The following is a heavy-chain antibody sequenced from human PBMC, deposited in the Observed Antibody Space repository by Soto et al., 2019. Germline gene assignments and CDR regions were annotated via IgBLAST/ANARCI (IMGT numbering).Heavy chain of an antibody. CDR1: GITLSDNY. J-gene: IGHJ4*02. D-gene: IGHD1-26*01. V-gene: IGHV3-11*01. Sequence: QVHLVASGGGLVKPGGSLRLSCVASGITLSDNYMTWIRQAPGKGLEWLSYISNSDYTTYYADSVKGRFTISRDNAKNSLYLHLNGLRVEDTAVYYCASGKWYLDYWGQGILVTVSS. CDR2: ISNSDYTT. CDR3: ASGKWYLDY.